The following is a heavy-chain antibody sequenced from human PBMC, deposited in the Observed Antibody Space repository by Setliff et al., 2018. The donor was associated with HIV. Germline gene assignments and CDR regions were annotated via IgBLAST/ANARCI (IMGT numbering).Heavy chain of an antibody. Sequence: GGSMRLSCAASGFTFSSYSMNWVRQAPGKGLEWVSYISSGGDTYYADSGKGRFVISREKSKSTLYLQMNSLRAEGTAVYYCAKKTAAYTSGSWLHYWGQGTLVTVSS. CDR2: ISSGGDT. D-gene: IGHD3-10*01. V-gene: IGHV3-21*05. CDR3: AKKTAAYTSGSWLHY. CDR1: GFTFSSYS. J-gene: IGHJ4*02.